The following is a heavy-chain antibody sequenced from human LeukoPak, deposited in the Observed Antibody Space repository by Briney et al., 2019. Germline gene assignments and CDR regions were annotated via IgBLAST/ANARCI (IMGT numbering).Heavy chain of an antibody. CDR1: GYSISSGYY. CDR3: ARGYWFYFDY. D-gene: IGHD2-8*02. V-gene: IGHV4-38-2*02. CDR2: IYHSGST. Sequence: SETLSLTCTVSGYSISSGYYWGWIRQPPGKGLEWIGSIYHSGSTYYNPSLKSRVTISVDTSKNQFSLKLNSVTAADTAMYYCARGYWFYFDYWGQGTLVTVSS. J-gene: IGHJ4*02.